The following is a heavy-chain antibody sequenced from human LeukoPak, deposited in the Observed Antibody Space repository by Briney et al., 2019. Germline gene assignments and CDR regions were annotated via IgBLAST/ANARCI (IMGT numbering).Heavy chain of an antibody. Sequence: PGGSLRLSCAASGFTFSSYSMNWVRQAPGKGLEWVSSISSSSSYIYYADSVKGRFTISRDNAKNSLYLQMNSLRAEDTAVYYCARGGVAARGGFDYWGQGTLVTVSS. CDR3: ARGGVAARGGFDY. D-gene: IGHD6-6*01. J-gene: IGHJ4*02. V-gene: IGHV3-21*01. CDR2: ISSSSSYI. CDR1: GFTFSSYS.